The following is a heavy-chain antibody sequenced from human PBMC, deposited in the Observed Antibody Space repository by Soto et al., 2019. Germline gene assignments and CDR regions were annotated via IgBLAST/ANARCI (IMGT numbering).Heavy chain of an antibody. CDR2: IIPIFGTA. D-gene: IGHD6-19*01. V-gene: IGHV1-69*06. J-gene: IGHJ6*02. CDR3: ARGKAVAENYYYGMDV. Sequence: SSVKVSCKASGGTFSSYAISWVRQAPGQGLEWMGGIIPIFGTANYAQKFQGRVTITADKSTSTAYMELSSLRSEDTAVYYCARGKAVAENYYYGMDVWGQGTTVTVS. CDR1: GGTFSSYA.